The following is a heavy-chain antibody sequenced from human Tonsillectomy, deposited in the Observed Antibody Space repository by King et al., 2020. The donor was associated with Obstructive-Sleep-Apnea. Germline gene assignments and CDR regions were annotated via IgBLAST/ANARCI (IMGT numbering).Heavy chain of an antibody. CDR3: AKGVDWNDAGTPDY. J-gene: IGHJ4*02. CDR1: GFTFSSYA. V-gene: IGHV3-23*04. CDR2: ISGSGGST. Sequence: VQLVESGGGLVQPGGSLRLSCAASGFTFSSYAMSWVRQAPGKGLEWVSAISGSGGSTHYADSVKGRFPISRDNSKNTLYLQMNSLRAEDTAVYYCAKGVDWNDAGTPDYWGQGTLVTVSS. D-gene: IGHD1-1*01.